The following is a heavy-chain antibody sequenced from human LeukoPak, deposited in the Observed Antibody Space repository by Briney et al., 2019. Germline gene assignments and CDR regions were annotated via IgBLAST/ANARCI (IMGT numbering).Heavy chain of an antibody. CDR1: GYSFSTSW. D-gene: IGHD5-24*01. V-gene: IGHV5-51*01. CDR2: IYPDDSDT. CDR3: ARHDADGGMDV. J-gene: IGHJ6*02. Sequence: GESLKISCYGSGYSFSTSWIGWVRQMPGKGLEWMGIIYPDDSDTRYSPSFQGQVTMSADKSITTAYLQWSSLKASDTATYYCARHDADGGMDVWGRGTTVTVSS.